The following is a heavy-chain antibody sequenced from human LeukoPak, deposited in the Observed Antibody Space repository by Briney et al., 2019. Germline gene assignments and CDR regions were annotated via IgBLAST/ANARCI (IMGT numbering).Heavy chain of an antibody. J-gene: IGHJ4*02. D-gene: IGHD1-14*01. CDR2: IYHSGTT. Sequence: SETLSLTCAVSGDSISRSDWWTWVRQPPGKGLEWIGEIYHSGTTNYNPSLKSRVTISVDKSKNQFSLHLSSVTAADTAVYYCARFDPGDYYFDYWGQGTLVTVSS. CDR3: ARFDPGDYYFDY. V-gene: IGHV4-4*02. CDR1: GDSISRSDW.